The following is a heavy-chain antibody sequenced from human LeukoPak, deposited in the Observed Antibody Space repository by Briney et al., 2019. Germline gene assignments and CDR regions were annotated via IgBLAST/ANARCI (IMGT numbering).Heavy chain of an antibody. J-gene: IGHJ4*02. CDR3: ARQGSWMQSNHFDY. D-gene: IGHD5-18*01. CDR2: IYYSGST. Sequence: SETLSLTGTVSGGSISSSSYYWGWIRQPPGKGLEWIGSIYYSGSTYYNPSLKSRVTISVDTSKNQFSLKLSSVTAADTAVYYCARQGSWMQSNHFDYWGQGTLVTVSS. V-gene: IGHV4-39*01. CDR1: GGSISSSSYY.